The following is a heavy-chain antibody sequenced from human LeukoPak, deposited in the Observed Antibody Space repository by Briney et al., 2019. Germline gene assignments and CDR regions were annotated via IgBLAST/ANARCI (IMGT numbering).Heavy chain of an antibody. CDR2: INPNSGGT. CDR3: ARDPIVVVPAAIYYYYGMDV. V-gene: IGHV1-2*02. J-gene: IGHJ6*02. Sequence: APVKVSCKASGYTFTGYYMHWVRQAPGQGLEWMGWINPNSGGTNYAQKFQGRVTMTRDTSISTAYMELSRLRSDDTAVYYCARDPIVVVPAAIYYYYGMDVWGQGTTVTVSS. D-gene: IGHD2-2*01. CDR1: GYTFTGYY.